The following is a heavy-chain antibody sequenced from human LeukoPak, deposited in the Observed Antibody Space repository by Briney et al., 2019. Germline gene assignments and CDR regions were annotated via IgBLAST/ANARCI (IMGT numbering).Heavy chain of an antibody. CDR2: INPSGGRT. CDR1: GYTFTNYY. Sequence: ASVKVSCKASGYTFTNYYIHWVRQAPGQGLELVGMINPSGGRTSYAQRFQGRVTVTTDTSTSTVYMQLSSLASEDTAVYYCARERRAWGEDFWGQGTLVTVSS. D-gene: IGHD3-16*01. J-gene: IGHJ4*02. V-gene: IGHV1-46*01. CDR3: ARERRAWGEDF.